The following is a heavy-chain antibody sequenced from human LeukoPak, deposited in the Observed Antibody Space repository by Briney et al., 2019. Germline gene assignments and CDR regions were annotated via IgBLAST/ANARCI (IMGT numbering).Heavy chain of an antibody. V-gene: IGHV3-23*01. D-gene: IGHD6-19*01. CDR3: AKARVAVAVHFDY. CDR2: IGGSGVST. CDR1: GFTFNSYA. J-gene: IGHJ4*02. Sequence: GGSLRLSCAASGFTFNSYAMSWVRQAPGKGLEWISTIGGSGVSTYYADSVKGRFTISRDNSKNTLYLQMNSLRAEDTAVYYCAKARVAVAVHFDYWGQGTLVTVPS.